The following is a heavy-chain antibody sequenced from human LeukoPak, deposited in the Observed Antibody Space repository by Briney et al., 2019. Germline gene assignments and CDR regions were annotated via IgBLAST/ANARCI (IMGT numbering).Heavy chain of an antibody. CDR2: INHSGST. J-gene: IGHJ4*02. CDR1: SGSFSGYY. D-gene: IGHD1-26*01. V-gene: IGHV4-34*01. CDR3: ARGRGAGATMGYYFDY. Sequence: SETLSLTCAVYSGSFSGYYWSWIRQPPGKGLEWIGEINHSGSTNYNPSLKSRVTISVDTSKNQFSLKLSSVTAADTAVYYCARGRGAGATMGYYFDYWGQGTLVTVSS.